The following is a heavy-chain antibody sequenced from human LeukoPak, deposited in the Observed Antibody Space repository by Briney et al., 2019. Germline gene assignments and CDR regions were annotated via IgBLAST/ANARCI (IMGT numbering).Heavy chain of an antibody. V-gene: IGHV4-34*01. CDR3: ARCLTTVAMYNWFDP. CDR2: INHSDT. D-gene: IGHD4-23*01. J-gene: IGHJ5*02. CDR1: GGSFSGYY. Sequence: SETLSLTCAVYGGSFSGYYSSCIRQPPGKGLEWIGEINHSDTNYNPSLKRRVTISVDTSKNQFSLKLSSVPAAGTAVHYCARCLTTVAMYNWFDPWGQGTLVTVSS.